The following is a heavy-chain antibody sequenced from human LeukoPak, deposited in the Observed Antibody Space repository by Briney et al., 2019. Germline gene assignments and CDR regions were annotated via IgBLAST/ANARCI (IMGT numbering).Heavy chain of an antibody. J-gene: IGHJ4*02. CDR3: AREGGRAVPGRFDQ. CDR1: GINFRSSG. CDR2: IQSDGSDK. V-gene: IGHV3-30*02. Sequence: GGSLRLSCAASGINFRSSGMHWVRQAPGKGLEWVTFIQSDGSDKYYAASVKGRFTISRDNSKNTVYLHMASLRADDTALYYCAREGGRAVPGRFDQWGQGTLVTVSS. D-gene: IGHD6-13*01.